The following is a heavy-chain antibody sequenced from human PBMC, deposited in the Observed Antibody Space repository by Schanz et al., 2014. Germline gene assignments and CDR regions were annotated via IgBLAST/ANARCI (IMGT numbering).Heavy chain of an antibody. D-gene: IGHD6-19*01. CDR3: AKDHPSSGWPAFHV. J-gene: IGHJ4*02. CDR1: GFTVNNYA. CDR2: ITRQGTT. V-gene: IGHV3-23*01. Sequence: EVQLLESGGGLVQPGGSLRLSCTVSGFTVNNYAMNWVRQAPGRGLEWVSGITRQGTTYYADFVKGRFSISRDLSSNTLYLQMNSLRADVSAIYYCAKDHPSSGWPAFHVWGQGAQVTVSS.